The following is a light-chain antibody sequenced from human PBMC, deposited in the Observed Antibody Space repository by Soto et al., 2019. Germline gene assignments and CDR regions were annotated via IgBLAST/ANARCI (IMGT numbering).Light chain of an antibody. J-gene: IGLJ1*01. CDR2: EVS. CDR3: SSYTTTSPYV. V-gene: IGLV2-14*01. Sequence: QSALTQPASVSGSPGQSITISCAGTSSDIGAYEYVSWYQQHPDKAPKLIIYEVSDRPSGVSNRFSGSKSGNTASLTISGLLPEDDADYYCSSYTTTSPYVFGTGTKVTVL. CDR1: SSDIGAYEY.